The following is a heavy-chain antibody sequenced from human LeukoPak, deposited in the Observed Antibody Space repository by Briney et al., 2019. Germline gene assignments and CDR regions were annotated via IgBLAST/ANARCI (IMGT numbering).Heavy chain of an antibody. D-gene: IGHD2-15*01. Sequence: GESLKVSCKASGYTFTSYYMHWVRQAPGQGLEWMGIINPSGGGTTYAQKFQGRFTVTTDTSTSTAYMELRSLTYDDTAVYYCARAGYCGDGGCRGGSAFDVWGQGTMVTVSS. V-gene: IGHV1-46*01. CDR1: GYTFTSYY. CDR3: ARAGYCGDGGCRGGSAFDV. CDR2: INPSGGGT. J-gene: IGHJ3*01.